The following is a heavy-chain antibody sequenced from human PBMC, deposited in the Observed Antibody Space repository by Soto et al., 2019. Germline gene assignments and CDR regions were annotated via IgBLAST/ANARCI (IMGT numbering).Heavy chain of an antibody. D-gene: IGHD3-22*01. J-gene: IGHJ6*02. V-gene: IGHV4-59*02. Sequence: QVRLQESGPGLMKASETLSLTCTVSGASVSSYYWSWIRQSPGKRLEWIGYLATSGSTKYNPSLTGRVTISVDTSNHQFSLKVTSVTAADTAVYYCARDGYYGYDVQDSYGMDVWGRGTTVTVSS. CDR1: GASVSSYY. CDR2: LATSGST. CDR3: ARDGYYGYDVQDSYGMDV.